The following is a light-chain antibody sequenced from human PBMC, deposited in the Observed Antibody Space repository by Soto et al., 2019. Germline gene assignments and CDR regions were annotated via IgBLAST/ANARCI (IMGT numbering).Light chain of an antibody. CDR1: QSVGRN. CDR2: GAS. V-gene: IGKV3-11*01. CDR3: QQRSGWPRT. Sequence: IVMTHSAATLSVSPGERATLSCRASQSVGRNLAWYQQKPGQAPRLLIYGASTRATGIPARFSGSGSGTDFTLTISSLEPEDFALYYCQQRSGWPRTFGQGTKVDI. J-gene: IGKJ1*01.